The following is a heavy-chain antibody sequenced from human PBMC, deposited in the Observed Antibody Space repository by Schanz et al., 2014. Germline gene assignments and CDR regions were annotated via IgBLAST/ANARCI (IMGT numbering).Heavy chain of an antibody. V-gene: IGHV3-23*01. J-gene: IGHJ5*02. CDR1: GLIFSNYV. Sequence: EVQLLESGGGLVQPGGSLKLSCVASGLIFSNYVMSWVRQAPGKGLEWVSTIGTSGGTNYAESVKGRFTISRDNSKNTVHLQMNSLRAEDTAVYYCARPALWFGDNCFDPWGQGTLVTVSS. D-gene: IGHD3-10*01. CDR3: ARPALWFGDNCFDP. CDR2: IGTSGGT.